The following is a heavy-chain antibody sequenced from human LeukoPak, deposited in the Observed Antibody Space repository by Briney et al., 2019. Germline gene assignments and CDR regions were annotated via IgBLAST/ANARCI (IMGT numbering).Heavy chain of an antibody. V-gene: IGHV1-8*03. Sequence: GASVKVSCKASGYTFTSYDIYWVRQATGQGLEWMGWMNPNSGNTVYAQKFQGRVTITSNTSINTAYMELSSLRSEDTAMYYCARVYYFASSGYFPPDYWGQGTLVTVSS. CDR1: GYTFTSYD. D-gene: IGHD3-22*01. J-gene: IGHJ4*02. CDR2: MNPNSGNT. CDR3: ARVYYFASSGYFPPDY.